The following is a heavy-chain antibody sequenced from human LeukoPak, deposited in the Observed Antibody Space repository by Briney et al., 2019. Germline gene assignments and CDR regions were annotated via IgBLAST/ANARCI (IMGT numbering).Heavy chain of an antibody. CDR2: IYSGGST. CDR3: AKTRITIFGVVIPDAFDI. CDR1: GFTVGSNY. Sequence: PGGSLRLSCAASGFTVGSNYMNWVRQAPGKGLEWVSVIYSGGSTYYADSVKGRFTISRDNSKNTLYLQMNSLGAEDTAVYYCAKTRITIFGVVIPDAFDIWGQGTMVTVSS. V-gene: IGHV3-66*01. J-gene: IGHJ3*02. D-gene: IGHD3-3*01.